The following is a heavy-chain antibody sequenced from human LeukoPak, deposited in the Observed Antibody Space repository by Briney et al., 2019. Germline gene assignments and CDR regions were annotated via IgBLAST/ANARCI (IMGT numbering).Heavy chain of an antibody. D-gene: IGHD3-10*01. CDR3: GGRVGESGYYYYGMDG. CDR2: IIPIFGTA. J-gene: IGHJ6*04. V-gene: IGHV1-69*13. Sequence: GASVKVSCKASGGTFSSYAISWVRQAPGQGLEWMGGIIPIFGTANYAQKFQGRVTITADESTSTAYMELSSLRSEDTAVYYCGGRVGESGYYYYGMDGWGKGNTVTVSS. CDR1: GGTFSSYA.